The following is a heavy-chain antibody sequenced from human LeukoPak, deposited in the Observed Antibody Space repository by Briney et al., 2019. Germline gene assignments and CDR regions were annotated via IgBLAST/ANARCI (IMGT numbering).Heavy chain of an antibody. CDR3: ARDGDCSGGSCYSGYYFDY. Sequence: SETLSLTCTVSGGSISSYYWSWIRQPAGKGLEWIGRIYTSGSTNYNPSLKSRVTMSVDTSKNQFSLKPSSVTAADTAVYYCARDGDCSGGSCYSGYYFDYWGQGTLVTVSS. CDR2: IYTSGST. J-gene: IGHJ4*02. D-gene: IGHD2-15*01. CDR1: GGSISSYY. V-gene: IGHV4-4*07.